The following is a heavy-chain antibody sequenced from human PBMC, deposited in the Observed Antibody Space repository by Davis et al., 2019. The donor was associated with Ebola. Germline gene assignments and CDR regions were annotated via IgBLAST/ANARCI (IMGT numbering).Heavy chain of an antibody. CDR3: ARGFSRYYGMDV. J-gene: IGHJ6*04. CDR1: GGSFSGYY. Sequence: PSETLSLTCAVYGGSFSGYYWSWIRQPPGKGLEWIGEINHSGSTNYNPSLKSRVTISVDTSKNQFSLKLSSVTAADTAVYYCARGFSRYYGMDVWGKGTTVTVSS. CDR2: INHSGST. V-gene: IGHV4-34*01.